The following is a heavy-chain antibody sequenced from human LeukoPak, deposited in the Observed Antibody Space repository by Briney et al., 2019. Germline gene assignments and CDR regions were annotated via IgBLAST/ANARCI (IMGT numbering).Heavy chain of an antibody. CDR2: IYHSGST. CDR3: ARDRGSYRFDY. J-gene: IGHJ4*02. D-gene: IGHD1-26*01. Sequence: SETLSLTCAVSGGSISSGGYSWSWIRQPPGKGLEWIGYIYHSGSTYYNPSLKSRVTISMDRSKNQFSLKLSSATAADTAVYYCARDRGSYRFDYWGQGTLVTVSS. CDR1: GGSISSGGYS. V-gene: IGHV4-30-2*01.